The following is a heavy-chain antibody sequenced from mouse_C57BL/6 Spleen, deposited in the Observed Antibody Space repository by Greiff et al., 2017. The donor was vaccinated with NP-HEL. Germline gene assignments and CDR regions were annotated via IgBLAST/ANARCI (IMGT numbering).Heavy chain of an antibody. CDR2: IYPRSGNT. CDR3: ARRGYGSSYPYYFDY. Sequence: VQLQQSGAELARPGASVKLSCKASGYTFTSYGISWVKQRTGQGLEWIGEIYPRSGNTYYNEKFKGKATLTADKSSSTAYMELRSLTSEDSAVYFCARRGYGSSYPYYFDYWGQGTTLTVSS. J-gene: IGHJ2*01. CDR1: GYTFTSYG. D-gene: IGHD1-1*01. V-gene: IGHV1-81*01.